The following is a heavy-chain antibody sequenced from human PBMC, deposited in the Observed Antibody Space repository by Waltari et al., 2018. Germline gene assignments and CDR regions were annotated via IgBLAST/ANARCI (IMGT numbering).Heavy chain of an antibody. V-gene: IGHV4-39*01. D-gene: IGHD5-12*01. Sequence: WGWIRQPPGQGLEWIGTISYNGATYTSPSLKSRVTMSRDTSKNQLSLTLDSMTAADTAVYYCATYIGASVGPAAFDVWGQGTMVTVSS. CDR2: ISYNGAT. CDR3: ATYIGASVGPAAFDV. J-gene: IGHJ3*01.